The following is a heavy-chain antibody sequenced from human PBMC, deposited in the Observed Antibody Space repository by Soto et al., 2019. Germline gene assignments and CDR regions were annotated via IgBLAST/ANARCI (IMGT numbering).Heavy chain of an antibody. CDR2: ISYDGSNK. Sequence: PGGSLRLSCAASGFTFSSYAMHWVRQAPGKGLEWVAVISYDGSNKYYADSVKGRFTISRDNSKNTLYLQMSSLRAEDTAVYYCARESRYFDWLLDYWGQGTLVTVSS. V-gene: IGHV3-30-3*01. CDR1: GFTFSSYA. J-gene: IGHJ4*02. CDR3: ARESRYFDWLLDY. D-gene: IGHD3-9*01.